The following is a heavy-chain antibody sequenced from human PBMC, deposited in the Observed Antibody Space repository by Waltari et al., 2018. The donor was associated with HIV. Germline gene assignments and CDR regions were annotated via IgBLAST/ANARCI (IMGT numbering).Heavy chain of an antibody. Sequence: EVQLVASGGGLVQPGGSLRLSCAASGFTFSSYWMHWVRQAPGKGLVGVSRINSDGSSTSYADSVKGRFTISRDNAKNTLYLQMNSLRAEDTAVYYCARAPIAARPPWFDPWGQGTLVTVSS. V-gene: IGHV3-74*01. D-gene: IGHD6-6*01. CDR3: ARAPIAARPPWFDP. CDR2: INSDGSST. J-gene: IGHJ5*02. CDR1: GFTFSSYW.